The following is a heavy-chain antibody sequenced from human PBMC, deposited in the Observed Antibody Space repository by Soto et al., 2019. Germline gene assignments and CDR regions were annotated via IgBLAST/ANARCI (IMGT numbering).Heavy chain of an antibody. V-gene: IGHV1-69*08. CDR2: IIPILGTT. D-gene: IGHD2-21*02. CDR3: ARRRYCGADCYSKFYYGMDV. Sequence: QVQLVQSGAEVRKPGSSVKVSCRASGRTLSSYTVNWVRQAPGQGLGWIGRIIPILGTTDYARRFKGRVTITADRSAKTADMELTSLTSEDTAVYYCARRRYCGADCYSKFYYGMDVWGQGTTVTVSS. CDR1: GRTLSSYT. J-gene: IGHJ6*02.